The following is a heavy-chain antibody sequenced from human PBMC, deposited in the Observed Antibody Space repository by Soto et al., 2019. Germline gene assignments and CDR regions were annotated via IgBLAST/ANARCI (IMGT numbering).Heavy chain of an antibody. CDR3: ARDEGGYNFGSDYGLDV. CDR1: GDTFSSHT. J-gene: IGHJ6*02. Sequence: QVQLVQSGAEVKRPGSSVKVSCKASGDTFSSHTIIAWVRQAPGQGLEWRGRVIPTLGILDYAPRFQDRVTIPADTSTSTAYLELTRLTSEDTAIYYCARDEGGYNFGSDYGLDVWGQGTTVTVSS. V-gene: IGHV1-69*08. CDR2: VIPTLGIL. D-gene: IGHD5-18*01.